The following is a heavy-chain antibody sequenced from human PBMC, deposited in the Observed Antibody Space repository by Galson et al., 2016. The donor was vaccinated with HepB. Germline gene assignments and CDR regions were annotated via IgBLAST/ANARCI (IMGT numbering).Heavy chain of an antibody. CDR2: INPDSGAT. CDR3: VRLGTAAAVANRRGSLY. Sequence: SVKVSCKASGYIFTEHYIHWVRQAPGQGLEYMGWINPDSGATRYAQTFQGRVTMTRDTSIRTAYMELTRLTYDDTAVYYCVRLGTAAAVANRRGSLYWSQGMVVTVSS. V-gene: IGHV1-2*02. CDR1: GYIFTEHY. D-gene: IGHD6-13*01. J-gene: IGHJ4*02.